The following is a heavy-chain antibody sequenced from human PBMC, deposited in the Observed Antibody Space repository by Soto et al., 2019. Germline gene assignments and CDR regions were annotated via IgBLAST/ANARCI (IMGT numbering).Heavy chain of an antibody. CDR3: ARSPGYCSGGSCYTAYYFDY. J-gene: IGHJ4*02. CDR1: GGSISSGGYY. CDR2: IYYSGST. Sequence: QVQLQESGPGLVKPSQTLSLTCTVSGGSISSGGYYWSWIRQHPGKGLEWIGYIYYSGSTYYNPYLKSRVTISVDTSKNQFALKLSSVTAADTAVYYCARSPGYCSGGSCYTAYYFDYWGQGTLVTVSS. V-gene: IGHV4-31*03. D-gene: IGHD2-15*01.